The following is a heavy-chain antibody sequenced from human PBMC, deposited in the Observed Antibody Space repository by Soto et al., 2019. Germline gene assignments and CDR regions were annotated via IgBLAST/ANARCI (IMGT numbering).Heavy chain of an antibody. D-gene: IGHD3-10*02. V-gene: IGHV1-46*03. J-gene: IGHJ2*01. CDR2: INPSGSST. Sequence: QGLEWMGLINPSGSSTSYSQKFTGRVTMTRDTSTSTVYMELSSLRSEDTAVYYCARDIFFFQAEHGIRGVRSVSAFLLNRSSDL. CDR3: ARDIFFFQAEHGIRGVRSVSAFLLNRSSDL.